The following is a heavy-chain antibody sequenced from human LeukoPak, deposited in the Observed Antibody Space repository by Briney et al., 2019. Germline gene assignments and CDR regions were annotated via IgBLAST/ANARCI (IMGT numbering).Heavy chain of an antibody. CDR3: ARDYASGSYPRIYFDY. CDR2: IRYDGSNK. J-gene: IGHJ4*02. CDR1: GFTFSSYG. Sequence: GGSLRLSCAASGFTFSSYGMHWVRQAPGKGLEWVAFIRYDGSNKYYADSVKGRFTISRDNSKNTLFLQMNSLRAEDTAVYYCARDYASGSYPRIYFDYWGQGTLVTVSS. D-gene: IGHD3-10*01. V-gene: IGHV3-30*02.